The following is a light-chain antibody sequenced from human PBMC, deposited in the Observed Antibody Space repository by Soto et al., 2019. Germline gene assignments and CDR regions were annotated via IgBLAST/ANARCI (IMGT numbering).Light chain of an antibody. J-gene: IGKJ4*01. CDR2: TPS. CDR1: QGISSY. V-gene: IGKV1-9*01. Sequence: DIPLTQSPSFLSASVGDRVTITCRASQGISSYLAWYQQKPGKAPKLLIHTPSTLQSGVPSRFSGSGSVTEFTLTISSLQPEDFATYYCQQLNGYPLTFGGGTKVEIK. CDR3: QQLNGYPLT.